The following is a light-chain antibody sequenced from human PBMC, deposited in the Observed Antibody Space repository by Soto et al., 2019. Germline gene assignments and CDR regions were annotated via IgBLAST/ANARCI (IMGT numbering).Light chain of an antibody. CDR3: ASWDDNLNGPV. J-gene: IGLJ6*01. CDR1: TSNIGSNY. V-gene: IGLV1-47*01. Sequence: QSVLTQPPSASGTPGQRVTFSCSGSTSNIGSNYVYWYQQLPGTAPKLLLYSTNEGDHRPSGVPDRFSGSKSGTSASLDISGLRSEDEADYYCASWDDNLNGPVFGRGTKVTVL. CDR2: STNEGD.